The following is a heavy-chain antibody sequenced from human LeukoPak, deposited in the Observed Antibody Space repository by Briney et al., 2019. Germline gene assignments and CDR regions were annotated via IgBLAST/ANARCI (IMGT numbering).Heavy chain of an antibody. V-gene: IGHV1-2*02. CDR2: INPNSGGT. D-gene: IGHD2-21*01. J-gene: IGHJ6*02. Sequence: EASVRVSCKASGYTFTGYYMHWVRQAPGQGPEWMGWINPNSGGTNFAQKFQGRVTMTLATSIRTAYMELSRLRSDDTAVYCCARDRDASDYSYAMDVWGQGTTVTVSS. CDR1: GYTFTGYY. CDR3: ARDRDASDYSYAMDV.